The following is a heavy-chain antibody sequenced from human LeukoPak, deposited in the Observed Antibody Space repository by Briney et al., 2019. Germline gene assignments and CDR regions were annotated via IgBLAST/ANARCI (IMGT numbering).Heavy chain of an antibody. J-gene: IGHJ6*02. D-gene: IGHD6-13*01. CDR3: AKLARYSTVNYYYGMDV. V-gene: IGHV3-30*18. CDR2: ISYDGSNK. CDR1: GFTFSSYG. Sequence: GRSLRLSWAASGFTFSSYGMHWVRQAPGKRLEWVAVISYDGSNKYYADSVKGRFTISRDNSKNTLYLQMNSLRAEDTAVYYCAKLARYSTVNYYYGMDVWGQGTTVTVSS.